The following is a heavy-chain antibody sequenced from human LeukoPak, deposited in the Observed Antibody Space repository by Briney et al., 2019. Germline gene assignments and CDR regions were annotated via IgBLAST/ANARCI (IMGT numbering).Heavy chain of an antibody. J-gene: IGHJ4*02. V-gene: IGHV3-30-3*01. CDR3: ASRIAAAGFDY. CDR2: ISYDGSNK. D-gene: IGHD6-13*01. CDR1: GFTFSSYA. Sequence: GGSLRLSCAASGFTFSSYAMHWVRQAPGKGLEWVAVISYDGSNKYYADSVKGRFTISRDNSKNTLYLQMNSLRAEDTAVYYCASRIAAAGFDYWGQGTLVTVSS.